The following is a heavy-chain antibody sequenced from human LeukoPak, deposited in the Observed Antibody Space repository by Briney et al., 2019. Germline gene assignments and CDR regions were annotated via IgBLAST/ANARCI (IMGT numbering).Heavy chain of an antibody. J-gene: IGHJ4*02. CDR3: AAGHFDY. D-gene: IGHD6-19*01. CDR1: GFPFSSYA. CDR2: ISDSGGST. V-gene: IGHV3-64*03. Sequence: GGSLRLSCSASGFPFSSYAMHWVRQAPGKGLEYVSAISDSGGSTYYADSVKGRFTISRDNSKNTLYLQMSSLRPEDTAVYYCAAGHFDYWGQGTLVTVSS.